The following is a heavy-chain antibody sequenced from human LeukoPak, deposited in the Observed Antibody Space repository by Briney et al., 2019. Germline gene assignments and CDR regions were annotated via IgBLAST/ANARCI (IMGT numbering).Heavy chain of an antibody. V-gene: IGHV3-21*01. J-gene: IGHJ2*01. Sequence: GGSLRLSCAASGFTFSSYSMNWVRQAPGKGLECVSSISTSSSYISYADSVKGRFTISKDNAKNSLYLQMNSLRAEDTAVYYYARDKARSCSGGSCYSWYFDLWGRGTPVTVSS. CDR2: ISTSSSYI. CDR1: GFTFSSYS. CDR3: ARDKARSCSGGSCYSWYFDL. D-gene: IGHD2-15*01.